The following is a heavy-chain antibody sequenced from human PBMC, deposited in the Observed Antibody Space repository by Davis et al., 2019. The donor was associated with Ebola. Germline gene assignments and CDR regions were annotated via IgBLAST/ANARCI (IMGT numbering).Heavy chain of an antibody. J-gene: IGHJ3*02. V-gene: IGHV3-15*01. CDR3: ATGTTVTAIHAFDI. Sequence: PGGSLRLSCAASGFTFSNAWMTWVRQAPGKGLEWVGRIKSKTDDETIDYAAPVKGRFTISRDDSKNTVNLQMNSLKIEDTAVYYCATGTTVTAIHAFDIWGQGTMVTVSS. D-gene: IGHD2-21*02. CDR2: IKSKTDDETI. CDR1: GFTFSNAW.